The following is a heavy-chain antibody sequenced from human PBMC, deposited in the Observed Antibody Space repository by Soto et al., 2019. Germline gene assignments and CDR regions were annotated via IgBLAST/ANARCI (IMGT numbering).Heavy chain of an antibody. Sequence: GGSLRLSCAASGFTFSSYAMSWVRQAPGKGLEWVSAISGSGGSTYYADSVKGRFTISRDNSKNTLYLQMNSLRAEDTAVYYCAKGLVGENYYYYMDVWGKGTTVTVSS. V-gene: IGHV3-23*01. CDR3: AKGLVGENYYYYMDV. CDR1: GFTFSSYA. CDR2: ISGSGGST. D-gene: IGHD2-15*01. J-gene: IGHJ6*03.